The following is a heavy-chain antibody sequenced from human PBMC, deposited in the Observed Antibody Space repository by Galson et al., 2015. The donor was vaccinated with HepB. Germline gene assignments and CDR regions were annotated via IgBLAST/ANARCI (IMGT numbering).Heavy chain of an antibody. Sequence: SVKVSCKASGYTFSSYSITWVRQAPGQGLEWMGWISPYNRYINYTQKLQGRVTMTTDTSTNTAFMELRSLRSDDTAVYYCARGALVVAVGATQNNWFGPWGQGTLVTVSS. CDR3: ARGALVVAVGATQNNWFGP. CDR2: ISPYNRYI. CDR1: GYTFSSYS. V-gene: IGHV1-18*01. D-gene: IGHD2-15*01. J-gene: IGHJ5*02.